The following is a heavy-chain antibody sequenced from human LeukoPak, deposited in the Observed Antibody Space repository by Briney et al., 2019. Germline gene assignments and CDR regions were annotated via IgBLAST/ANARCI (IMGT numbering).Heavy chain of an antibody. CDR3: TIRSPTYCSGGSCYGFFDY. Sequence: GGSLRLSCAAPGFTFSGSAMHWVRQASGKGLEWVGRIRSKANSYATAYAASVKGRFTISRDDSKNTAYLQMNSLKTEDTAVYYCTIRSPTYCSGGSCYGFFDYWGQGTLVTVSS. CDR2: IRSKANSYAT. V-gene: IGHV3-73*01. J-gene: IGHJ4*02. D-gene: IGHD2-15*01. CDR1: GFTFSGSA.